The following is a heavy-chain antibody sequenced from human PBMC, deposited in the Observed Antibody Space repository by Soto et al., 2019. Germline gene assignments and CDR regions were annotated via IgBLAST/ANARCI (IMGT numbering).Heavy chain of an antibody. Sequence: SETLSLTCAVYGGSFTDHYWTWVHQPPGKGLELIGEISHSVATNYNPSLKSRVTISEDTSKNPVSLKVTSVSAAHTGVFYCARHNHYYSTDVWGQGTTVTVSS. J-gene: IGHJ6*02. CDR2: ISHSVAT. V-gene: IGHV4-34*01. CDR3: ARHNHYYSTDV. CDR1: GGSFTDHY.